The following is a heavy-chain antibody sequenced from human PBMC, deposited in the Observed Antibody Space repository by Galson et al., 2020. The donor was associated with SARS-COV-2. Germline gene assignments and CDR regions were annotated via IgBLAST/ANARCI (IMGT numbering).Heavy chain of an antibody. D-gene: IGHD3-10*01. CDR3: GRLSYNDDLYDF. CDR2: IYPEDSDT. CDR1: GYTYPNFW. Sequence: GESLKISCQGSGYTYPNFWIGWVRQLPGQGLEWMGMIYPEDSDTRYSPSFQGQVTISADKSRRTAYLQKSRLKASDTAVYYCGRLSYNDDLYDFWGQGTMVTVSS. J-gene: IGHJ3*01. V-gene: IGHV5-51*01.